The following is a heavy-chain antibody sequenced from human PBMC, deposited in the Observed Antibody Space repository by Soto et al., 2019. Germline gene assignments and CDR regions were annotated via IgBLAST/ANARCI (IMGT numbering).Heavy chain of an antibody. CDR2: IDPSDSYT. Sequence: GESLKISCKGSGYSFTSYWISWVRQMPGKGLEWMGRIDPSDSYTNYSPSFQGHVTISADKSISTAYLQWSSLKASDTAMYYCARHGSVLQPSDYYYYYGMDVWGQGTTVTVSS. CDR1: GYSFTSYW. CDR3: ARHGSVLQPSDYYYYYGMDV. D-gene: IGHD4-4*01. V-gene: IGHV5-10-1*01. J-gene: IGHJ6*02.